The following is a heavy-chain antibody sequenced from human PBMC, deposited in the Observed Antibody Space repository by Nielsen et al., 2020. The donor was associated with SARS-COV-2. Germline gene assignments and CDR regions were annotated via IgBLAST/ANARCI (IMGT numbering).Heavy chain of an antibody. J-gene: IGHJ5*02. V-gene: IGHV3-48*03. D-gene: IGHD3-10*01. CDR2: ISSSGSTI. CDR3: ARDRLYYYGSGSVGFDP. Sequence: GGSLRLSCAASGFTFSSYAMSWVRQAPGKGLEWVSYISSSGSTIYYADSVKGRFTISRDNAKNSLYLQMNSLRAEDTAVYYCARDRLYYYGSGSVGFDPWGQGTLVTVSS. CDR1: GFTFSSYA.